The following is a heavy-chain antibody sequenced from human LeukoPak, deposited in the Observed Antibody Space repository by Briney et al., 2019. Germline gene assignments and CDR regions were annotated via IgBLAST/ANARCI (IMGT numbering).Heavy chain of an antibody. CDR2: IYYSGST. Sequence: PSETLSLTCTVSGGSISPYFWSWIRQPPGKGLEWIGYIYYSGSTNYNPSLKSRVTISADTSKNQFSLKLSSVTAADTAVYYCARRQTYFDYWGQGTLVTVSS. CDR1: GGSISPYF. V-gene: IGHV4-59*08. J-gene: IGHJ4*02. CDR3: ARRQTYFDY.